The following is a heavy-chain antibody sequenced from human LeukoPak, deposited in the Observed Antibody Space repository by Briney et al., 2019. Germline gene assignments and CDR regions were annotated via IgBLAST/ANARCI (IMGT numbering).Heavy chain of an antibody. CDR1: GYTFTSYG. CDR3: ARAYYIAVAGSWFDP. D-gene: IGHD6-19*01. Sequence: ASVKVSCKASGYTFTSYGISWVRQAPGQGLEWMGWISAYNGNTNYAQKLQGRVTMTTDTSTSTAHMELRSLRSDDTAVYYCARAYYIAVAGSWFDPWGQGTLVTVSS. CDR2: ISAYNGNT. J-gene: IGHJ5*02. V-gene: IGHV1-18*01.